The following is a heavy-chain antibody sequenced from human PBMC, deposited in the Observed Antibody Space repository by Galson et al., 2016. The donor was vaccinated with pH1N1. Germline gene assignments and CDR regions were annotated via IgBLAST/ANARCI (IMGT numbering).Heavy chain of an antibody. CDR3: AAISSSWYTHFDS. D-gene: IGHD6-13*01. Sequence: SETLSLTCTVSGGSVSRYYWSWIRQPPGKGLEWIGYIKTSGSTYYKPSLKSRVSISVDTSKNEFFLKLTSVTAADTAIYYCAAISSSWYTHFDSWGQGTLVTVSS. J-gene: IGHJ4*02. CDR2: IKTSGST. V-gene: IGHV4-4*09. CDR1: GGSVSRYY.